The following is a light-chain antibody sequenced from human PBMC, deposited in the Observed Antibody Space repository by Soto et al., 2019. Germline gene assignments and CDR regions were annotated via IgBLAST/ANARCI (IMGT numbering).Light chain of an antibody. J-gene: IGLJ2*01. CDR2: EVS. CDR3: TSYTSTSTPV. V-gene: IGLV2-14*01. Sequence: QSALTQPASVSGSPGQSITISCTGTSSDVGAYNYVSWFQQHPGKAPKLMIYEVSNRPSGISSRFSGSQSGNTASLTISGLQAEDAAHYYCTSYTSTSTPVFGGGTLVTVL. CDR1: SSDVGAYNY.